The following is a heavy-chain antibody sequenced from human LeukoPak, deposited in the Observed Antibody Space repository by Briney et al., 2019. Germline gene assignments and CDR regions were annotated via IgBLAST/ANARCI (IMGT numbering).Heavy chain of an antibody. V-gene: IGHV4-59*12. Sequence: SEALSLTCTVSGGSISSYYWSWIRQPPGKGLEWIGYIYYSGSTNYNPSLKSRVTISVDTSKSQFSLKLSSVTAADTAVYYCAKRGPYYYGSGSYYKGAQYYFDSWGQGPLVTVSS. CDR2: IYYSGST. CDR1: GGSISSYY. D-gene: IGHD3-10*01. CDR3: AKRGPYYYGSGSYYKGAQYYFDS. J-gene: IGHJ4*02.